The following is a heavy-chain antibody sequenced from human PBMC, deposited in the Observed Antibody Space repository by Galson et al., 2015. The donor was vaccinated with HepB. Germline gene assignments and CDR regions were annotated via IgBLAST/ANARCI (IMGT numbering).Heavy chain of an antibody. J-gene: IGHJ4*02. CDR3: AREDATITVAALEY. CDR2: IWKDGSNK. D-gene: IGHD6-13*01. Sequence: SLRLSCAASGFTFASSGMSWVRQAPGKGLEWMALIWKDGSNKHYADSLKGRFRISRDNAKNTLFLEADSVRAEDTAVYYCAREDATITVAALEYWGPGVLVTVSS. V-gene: IGHV3-33*08. CDR1: GFTFASSG.